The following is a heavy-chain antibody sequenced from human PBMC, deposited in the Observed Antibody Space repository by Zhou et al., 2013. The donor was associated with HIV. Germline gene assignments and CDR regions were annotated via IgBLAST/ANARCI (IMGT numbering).Heavy chain of an antibody. CDR2: IIPMLSVS. D-gene: IGHD5-12*01. CDR3: ARDQVEMATFDY. Sequence: QVHLVQSGAEIKKPGSSMKVSCKASGGTFSSSAISWVRQAPGQGLEWMGRIIPMLSVSTYAQKFQGRVTITADKSTSTVYMQLSSLRSEDTAVYYCARDQVEMATFDYWGQGTLVTVSS. V-gene: IGHV1-69*04. CDR1: GGTFSSSA. J-gene: IGHJ4*02.